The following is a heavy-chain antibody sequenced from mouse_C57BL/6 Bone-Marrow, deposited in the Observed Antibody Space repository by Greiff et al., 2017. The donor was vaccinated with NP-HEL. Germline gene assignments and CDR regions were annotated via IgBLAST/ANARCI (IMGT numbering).Heavy chain of an antibody. D-gene: IGHD1-1*01. Sequence: VQLQQPGAELVKPGASVKLSCKASGYTFTSYWMHWVKQRPGQGLEWIGMIHPNSGSTNYNEKFKSKATLTVDKSSSTAYMQLSSLTSEDSAVYYCARSLYYYVSSYGYWGQGTTLTVSS. V-gene: IGHV1-64*01. J-gene: IGHJ2*01. CDR3: ARSLYYYVSSYGY. CDR1: GYTFTSYW. CDR2: IHPNSGST.